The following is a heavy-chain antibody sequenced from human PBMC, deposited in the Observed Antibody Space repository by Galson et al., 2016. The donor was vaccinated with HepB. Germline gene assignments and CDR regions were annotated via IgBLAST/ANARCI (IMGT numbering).Heavy chain of an antibody. J-gene: IGHJ6*02. CDR1: GFTFSSYS. CDR2: ISSSSTTI. D-gene: IGHD2-15*01. V-gene: IGHV3-48*02. Sequence: SLRLSCAASGFTFSSYSMDWVRQAPGKGLEWVSYISSSSTTIYYADSVKGRFTISRDNAKNSLYLQMNSLRDEDTAIYYCARAPPPRYCSGGSCYGGYGMDVWGQGTTVTASS. CDR3: ARAPPPRYCSGGSCYGGYGMDV.